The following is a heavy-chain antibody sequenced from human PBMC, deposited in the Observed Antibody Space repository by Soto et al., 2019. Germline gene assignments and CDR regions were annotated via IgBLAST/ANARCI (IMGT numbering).Heavy chain of an antibody. CDR3: ARRSTVTYDY. D-gene: IGHD4-17*01. CDR2: VYNSGST. CDR1: GGSISSNY. J-gene: IGHJ4*02. Sequence: SETLSLTCTVSGGSISSNYWTWIRQPPGKGLEWIGYVYNSGSTNYNPSLKSRVTISEDTSKSQFSLKVNSMTAADTAVYYCARRSTVTYDYWGQGILVTVSS. V-gene: IGHV4-59*01.